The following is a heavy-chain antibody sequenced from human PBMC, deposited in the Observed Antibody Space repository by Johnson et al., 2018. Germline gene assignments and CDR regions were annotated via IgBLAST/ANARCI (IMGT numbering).Heavy chain of an antibody. D-gene: IGHD3-22*01. Sequence: QVQLVQSGGGVVQPGRSLRLSCAASGFTFSSYAMHWVRQAPGKGLEWVAVISYDGLNKYYADSVKGRFTISRDNSKNTLYLQMNSLRAEDTAVYYCAKAPRSDYYDSSGYSEYFQHWGQGTLVTVSS. V-gene: IGHV3-30*04. CDR3: AKAPRSDYYDSSGYSEYFQH. CDR1: GFTFSSYA. J-gene: IGHJ1*01. CDR2: ISYDGLNK.